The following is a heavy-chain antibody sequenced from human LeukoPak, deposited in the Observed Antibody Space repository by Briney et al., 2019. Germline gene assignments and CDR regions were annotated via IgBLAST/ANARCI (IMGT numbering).Heavy chain of an antibody. CDR2: IYYSGST. CDR3: AREESRPDAFDI. Sequence: PSETLSLTCSVSGGSISSGGYSWSWIRQHPGKGLEWIGYIYYSGSTYYNPSLKSRITILVDTSENQFSLKLSSVTAADTAVYYCAREESRPDAFDIWGQGTMVTVSS. D-gene: IGHD3-10*01. CDR1: GGSISSGGYS. V-gene: IGHV4-31*03. J-gene: IGHJ3*02.